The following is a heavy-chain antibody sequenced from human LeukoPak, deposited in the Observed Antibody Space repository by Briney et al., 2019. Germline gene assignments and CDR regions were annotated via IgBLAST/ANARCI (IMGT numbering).Heavy chain of an antibody. CDR2: INHSGST. J-gene: IGHJ6*03. D-gene: IGHD4-23*01. CDR3: ARGARWAYYYMDV. CDR1: GGSFSGYY. Sequence: PSETLSLTCAVYGGSFSGYYWSWIRQPPGKGLEWIGEINHSGSTNYSPSLKSRVTISVDTSKNQFSLKLSSVTAADTAVYYCARGARWAYYYMDVWGKGTTVTVSS. V-gene: IGHV4-34*01.